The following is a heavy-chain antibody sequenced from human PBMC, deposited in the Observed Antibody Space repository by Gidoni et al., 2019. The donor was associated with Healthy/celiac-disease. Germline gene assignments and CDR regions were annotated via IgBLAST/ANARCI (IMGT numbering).Heavy chain of an antibody. CDR1: GFTVDDYA. V-gene: IGHV3-9*01. Sequence: EVQLEEYGGGVVQPGRSLRRAGAASGFTVDDYAMHGGRQAPGQGLEWVSGIRWNSCLLGYADSVKGRFTLSRDNAKNSLYLQMNSLRAEDTALYYCAKDSPTYYYDSSGYYWGYYFDYWGQGTLVTVSS. CDR2: IRWNSCLL. J-gene: IGHJ4*02. D-gene: IGHD3-22*01. CDR3: AKDSPTYYYDSSGYYWGYYFDY.